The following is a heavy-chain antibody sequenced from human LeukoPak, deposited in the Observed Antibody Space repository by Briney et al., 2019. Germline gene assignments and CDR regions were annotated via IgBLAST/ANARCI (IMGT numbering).Heavy chain of an antibody. CDR2: ISGSGGST. Sequence: GGSLRLSCAASGFTFSDFAMNWVRQAPGKGLEWVSAISGSGGSTYYADSVKGRFTISRDNSKNTLYLQMNSLRAEDTAVYYCAKRPPIAAAGMGYFQHWGQGTLVTVSS. D-gene: IGHD6-13*01. J-gene: IGHJ1*01. CDR3: AKRPPIAAAGMGYFQH. CDR1: GFTFSDFA. V-gene: IGHV3-23*01.